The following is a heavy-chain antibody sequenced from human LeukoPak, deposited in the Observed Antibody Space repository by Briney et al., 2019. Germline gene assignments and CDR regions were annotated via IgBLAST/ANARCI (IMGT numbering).Heavy chain of an antibody. CDR2: ISTSYNGNT. Sequence: ASVKVSCKASDYAFTSVGITWVRQAPGQGLEWMGWISTSYNGNTNYSQKLQGRVTITTDTSTSTASMELRSLRSDDTAVYYCTRGSGKRYIDYWGQGTLVTVSS. CDR1: DYAFTSVG. D-gene: IGHD6-25*01. V-gene: IGHV1-18*01. CDR3: TRGSGKRYIDY. J-gene: IGHJ4*02.